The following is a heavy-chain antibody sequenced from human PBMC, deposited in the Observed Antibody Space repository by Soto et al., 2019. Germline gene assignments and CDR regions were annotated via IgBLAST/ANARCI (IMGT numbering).Heavy chain of an antibody. Sequence: QVQLVQSGAEVKKPGASVKVSCKASGYTFTSYDIIWVRQATGQGLEWMGWMNPSTGNTDSAEKFQGRLTMTRNTSISTVQIELSSLSFEDTAVYYCARGRIIVAGGFDPWGQGTLVTVSS. CDR2: MNPSTGNT. CDR1: GYTFTSYD. V-gene: IGHV1-8*01. CDR3: ARGRIIVAGGFDP. J-gene: IGHJ5*02. D-gene: IGHD6-19*01.